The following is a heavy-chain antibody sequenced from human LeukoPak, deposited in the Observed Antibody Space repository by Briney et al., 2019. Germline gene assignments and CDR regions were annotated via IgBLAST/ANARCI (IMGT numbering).Heavy chain of an antibody. V-gene: IGHV4-4*07. Sequence: SETLSLTCTVSGASISSYYWSWIRQPAGKGLEWIGRIYGRGNTNYTPSLKSRVSMSADTSKNQFSLRLNSVTAADTAVYYCARYGGSGDTRGYFDYWGQGTLVTVSS. D-gene: IGHD2-21*02. CDR1: GASISSYY. CDR3: ARYGGSGDTRGYFDY. J-gene: IGHJ4*02. CDR2: IYGRGNT.